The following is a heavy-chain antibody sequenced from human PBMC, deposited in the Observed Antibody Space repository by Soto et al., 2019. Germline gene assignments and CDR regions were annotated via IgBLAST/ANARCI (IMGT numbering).Heavy chain of an antibody. CDR3: GRGGSNYAD. V-gene: IGHV3-7*01. D-gene: IGHD4-4*01. J-gene: IGHJ4*02. CDR2: VKPDESEK. Sequence: VQLVESGGGLVQPGGSLRLSCTASGFTFSDSWMTWVRQAPGKGLEWVARVKPDESEKKYADSVKGRFSISRDNAKNSMYLQMDSRRGEDTAVYYCGRGGSNYADWGQGTLVTGSS. CDR1: GFTFSDSW.